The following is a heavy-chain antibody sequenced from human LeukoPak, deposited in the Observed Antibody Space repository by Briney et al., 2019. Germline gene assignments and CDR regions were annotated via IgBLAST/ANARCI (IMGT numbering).Heavy chain of an antibody. J-gene: IGHJ4*02. CDR3: VRDTSVGAAYFDF. CDR2: ISYDGSNK. V-gene: IGHV3-30-3*01. CDR1: GFTFSSYA. Sequence: PGGSLRLSCAASGFTFSSYAMHWVRQAPGKGLEWVAVISYDGSNKYYADSVTGRFTISRDNSKNILSLQMSSLRPDDTAVYFCVRDTSVGAAYFDFWGQGALVAVSS. D-gene: IGHD3-3*01.